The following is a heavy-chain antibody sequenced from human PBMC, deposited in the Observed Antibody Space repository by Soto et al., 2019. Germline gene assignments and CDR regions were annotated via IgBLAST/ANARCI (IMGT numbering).Heavy chain of an antibody. CDR2: ISPYTGDT. V-gene: IGHV1-18*01. J-gene: IGHJ4*02. Sequence: QVQLVQSGADVKKPGASVKVSCKASGYTFTSYGITWVRQAPGQGLEWMGWISPYTGDTNYAQKFPDRVTMTTDTSTTAYMELRSLTSDDTAVYYCARGGARTADYWGQGTLVTVSS. CDR3: ARGGARTADY. D-gene: IGHD6-6*01. CDR1: GYTFTSYG.